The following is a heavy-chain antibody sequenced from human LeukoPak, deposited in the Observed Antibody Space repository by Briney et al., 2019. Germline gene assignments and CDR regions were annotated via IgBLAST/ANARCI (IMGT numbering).Heavy chain of an antibody. CDR2: TYYRSKWYN. Sequence: SQTLSVTCAISGDSVFSNTAAWNWIRLSPSRGLEWLGRTYYRSKWYNDYPVSVKGRITINPDTSKNQFSLQPNSVTPEDTAVYYCARGITVIGYYFDYWGQGTLVTVSS. D-gene: IGHD6-19*01. J-gene: IGHJ4*02. V-gene: IGHV6-1*01. CDR3: ARGITVIGYYFDY. CDR1: GDSVFSNTAA.